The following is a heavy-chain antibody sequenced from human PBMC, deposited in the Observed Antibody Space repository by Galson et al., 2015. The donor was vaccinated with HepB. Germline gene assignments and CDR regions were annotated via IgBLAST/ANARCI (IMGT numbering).Heavy chain of an antibody. J-gene: IGHJ3*02. CDR1: GFTFSSYE. CDR2: ISSSGSTI. D-gene: IGHD1-26*01. CDR3: ARDREGEYSGSYPYASDI. Sequence: SLRLSCAASGFTFSSYEMNWVRQAPGKGLEWVSYISSSGSTIYYADSVKGRFTISRDNAKNSLYLQMNSLRAEDTAVYYCARDREGEYSGSYPYASDIWGQGTMVTVSS. V-gene: IGHV3-48*03.